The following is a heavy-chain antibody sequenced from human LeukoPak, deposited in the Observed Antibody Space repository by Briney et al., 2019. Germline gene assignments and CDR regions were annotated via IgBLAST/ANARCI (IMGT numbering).Heavy chain of an antibody. CDR1: GFTFNNAW. CDR2: ISPSGDIT. Sequence: GGSLRLSCAASGFTFNNAWMSWVRQAPGKGLEWVSGISPSGDITYYADSVMGRFSISRDNPKSTVSLQMSSLRAEDTALYYCVRDLHWGGFDVWGQGTMVTVSS. J-gene: IGHJ3*01. CDR3: VRDLHWGGFDV. D-gene: IGHD7-27*01. V-gene: IGHV3-23*01.